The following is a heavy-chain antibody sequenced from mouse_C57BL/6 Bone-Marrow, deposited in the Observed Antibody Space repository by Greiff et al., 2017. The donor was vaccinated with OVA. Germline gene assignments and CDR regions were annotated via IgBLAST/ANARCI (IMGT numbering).Heavy chain of an antibody. J-gene: IGHJ1*03. CDR3: ARPHRGGWYFDV. CDR2: IDPSDSYT. Sequence: QVQLQQPGAELVRPGPSVKLSCKASGYTFTSYWMHWVKQRPGQGLEWIGVIDPSDSYTNYNQKFKGKATLTVDTSSSTAYMQLSSLTSEDSAVYYCARPHRGGWYFDVWGTGTTVTVSS. CDR1: GYTFTSYW. V-gene: IGHV1-59*01.